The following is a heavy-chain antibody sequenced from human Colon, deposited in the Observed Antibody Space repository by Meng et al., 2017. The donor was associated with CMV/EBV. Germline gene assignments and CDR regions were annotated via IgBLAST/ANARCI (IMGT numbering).Heavy chain of an antibody. V-gene: IGHV1-2*02. J-gene: IGHJ4*02. D-gene: IGHD2-2*01. CDR3: ARAKIYQLPTSPEDY. CDR1: GYTFTDYY. Sequence: ASVKVSCKASGYTFTDYYIHWVRQAPGQGLEWLGWINPHSDSGATKYAQKFQGRVTVTRDTSISTAYMELTGLTSDDTAVYFCARAKIYQLPTSPEDYWGQGTLVTVSS. CDR2: INPHSDSGAT.